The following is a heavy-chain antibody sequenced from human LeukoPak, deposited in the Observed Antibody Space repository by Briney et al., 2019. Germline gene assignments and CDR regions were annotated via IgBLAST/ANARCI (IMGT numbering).Heavy chain of an antibody. D-gene: IGHD1-14*01. Sequence: GGSLRLSCAASGFTFSSYAMSWVRQAPGKGLEWVSVIRAGGGSTYYADSVKGRFTTSRDNSKNTLYLQMNSLRAEDSAVYYCAKDKVLDPWGQGTLVTVSS. CDR2: IRAGGGST. V-gene: IGHV3-23*01. J-gene: IGHJ5*02. CDR1: GFTFSSYA. CDR3: AKDKVLDP.